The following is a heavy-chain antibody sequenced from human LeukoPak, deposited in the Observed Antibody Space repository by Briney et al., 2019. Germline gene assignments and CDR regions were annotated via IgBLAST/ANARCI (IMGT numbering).Heavy chain of an antibody. V-gene: IGHV1-18*01. D-gene: IGHD3-22*01. CDR1: GYTFTSYG. J-gene: IGHJ4*02. CDR2: ISAYNGNT. Sequence: ASVKVSCKASGYTFTSYGISWVRQAPGQGLEWMGWISAYNGNTNYAQKLQGRVTMTTDTSTRTAYMELRSLRSDDTAVYYCARSQTYYYDSSGYTPSDYWGQGTLVTVSS. CDR3: ARSQTYYYDSSGYTPSDY.